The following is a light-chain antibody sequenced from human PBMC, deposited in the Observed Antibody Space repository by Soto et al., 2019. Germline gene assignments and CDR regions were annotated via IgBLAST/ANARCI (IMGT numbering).Light chain of an antibody. V-gene: IGKV3D-20*02. Sequence: EIVLTQSPGTLSLSPGERATLSCRASQSVSNNYLAWYQQKPGQAPRLLIYGASNRATGIPDRFSGSGSGTDFTLTISSLEPEDFAVYYCQQRYNWPPTFGQGTKVDVK. J-gene: IGKJ1*01. CDR3: QQRYNWPPT. CDR2: GAS. CDR1: QSVSNNY.